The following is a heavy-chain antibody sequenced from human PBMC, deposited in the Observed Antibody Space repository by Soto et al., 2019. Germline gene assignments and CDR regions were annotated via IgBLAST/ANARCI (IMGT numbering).Heavy chain of an antibody. V-gene: IGHV4-61*01. CDR3: ARAGWGGYDFWSGYYTNYYYYGMDV. CDR2: IYYSGST. Sequence: QVQLQESGPGLVKPSETLSLTCTVSGGSVSSGSYYWSWIRQPPGKGLEWIGYIYYSGSTNYNPSLKSRVTISVDTSKNQFSLKLSSVTAADTAVYYCARAGWGGYDFWSGYYTNYYYYGMDVWGQGTTVTVSS. CDR1: GGSVSSGSYY. J-gene: IGHJ6*02. D-gene: IGHD3-3*01.